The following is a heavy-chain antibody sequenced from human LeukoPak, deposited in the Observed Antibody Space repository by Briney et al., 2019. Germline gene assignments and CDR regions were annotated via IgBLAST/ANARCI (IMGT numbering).Heavy chain of an antibody. Sequence: GASVKVSFKASGYTFTGYYMHWVRRAPGQGLEGMGWINPNSGGTNYAQYLQGRVTMTTDTSTSTAYMELRSLRSDDTAVYYCARDGGQSYDILTGYYNNDWFDPWGQGTLVTVSS. CDR3: ARDGGQSYDILTGYYNNDWFDP. J-gene: IGHJ5*02. D-gene: IGHD3-9*01. V-gene: IGHV1-2*02. CDR1: GYTFTGYY. CDR2: INPNSGGT.